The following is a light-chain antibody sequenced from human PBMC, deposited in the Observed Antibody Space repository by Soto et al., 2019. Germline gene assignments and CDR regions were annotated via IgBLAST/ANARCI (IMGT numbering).Light chain of an antibody. CDR1: QGISSY. CDR2: AAS. Sequence: AIRMTQSPSSISASTGDRVTITCRAGQGISSYLAWYQQKPGKAPKLLIYAASTLQSGVPSRFSGSGSGTDFTLTISCLQSEDFATYYCQQYYSYPYTFGQGTKLEIK. V-gene: IGKV1-8*01. J-gene: IGKJ2*01. CDR3: QQYYSYPYT.